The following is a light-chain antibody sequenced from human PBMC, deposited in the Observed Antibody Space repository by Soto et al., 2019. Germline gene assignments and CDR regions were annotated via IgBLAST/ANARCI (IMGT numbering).Light chain of an antibody. V-gene: IGKV1-5*01. Sequence: DIQITQSPSTVPASVGDRVTITCRASQSISNWLAWYQQKPGTAPKLLIYHASTLESGAPSRFSGSGSGTDFTPTIRRRQTEDFATYYCQQSYSTPITFGQGTRLEI. CDR1: QSISNW. CDR2: HAS. CDR3: QQSYSTPIT. J-gene: IGKJ5*01.